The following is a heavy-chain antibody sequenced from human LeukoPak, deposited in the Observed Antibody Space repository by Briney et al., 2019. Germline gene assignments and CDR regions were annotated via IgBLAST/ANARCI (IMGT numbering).Heavy chain of an antibody. CDR1: GFTFSSYG. Sequence: PGRSLRLSCAASGFTFSSYGMHWVRQAPGKGLEWAAVIWYDGSNKYYADSVKGRFTISRDNSKNTLYLQMNSLRAEDTAVYYCARDQAVAGTYYYYYGMDVWGQGTTATVSS. D-gene: IGHD6-19*01. J-gene: IGHJ6*02. CDR3: ARDQAVAGTYYYYYGMDV. CDR2: IWYDGSNK. V-gene: IGHV3-33*01.